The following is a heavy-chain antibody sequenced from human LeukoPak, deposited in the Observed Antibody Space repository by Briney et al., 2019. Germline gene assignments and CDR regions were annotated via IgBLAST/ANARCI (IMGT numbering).Heavy chain of an antibody. Sequence: GGSLRLSCAASGFTFSSYAMSWVRQAPGKGLEWVSAISGSGGSTYYADSVKGRFTISRDNSKNTLYLQMNSLRAEDTAVYYCAKGRSVLRFLEWLLPPFDYWGQGTLVTVSS. CDR3: AKGRSVLRFLEWLLPPFDY. CDR1: GFTFSSYA. J-gene: IGHJ4*02. D-gene: IGHD3-3*01. CDR2: ISGSGGST. V-gene: IGHV3-23*01.